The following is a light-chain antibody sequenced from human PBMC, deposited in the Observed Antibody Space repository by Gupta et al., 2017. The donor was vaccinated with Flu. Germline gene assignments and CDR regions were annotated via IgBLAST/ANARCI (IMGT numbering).Light chain of an antibody. V-gene: IGLV3-21*02. CDR2: DDS. CDR3: QVWDRSSDHPNWV. CDR1: NIGSKS. J-gene: IGLJ3*02. Sequence: SYVLTQPPSVSVAPGQTARITCGGNNIGSKSVHWYQQKPGQAPVLVVYDDSDRPSGSPERFAGSNSGKTATLTISRVEAGDEADYYCQVWDRSSDHPNWVFGGGTKLTVL.